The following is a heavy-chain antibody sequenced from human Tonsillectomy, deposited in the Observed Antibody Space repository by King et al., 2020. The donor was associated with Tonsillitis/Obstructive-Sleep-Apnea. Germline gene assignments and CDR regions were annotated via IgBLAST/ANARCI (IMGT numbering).Heavy chain of an antibody. J-gene: IGHJ3*02. D-gene: IGHD6-19*01. V-gene: IGHV3-15*01. CDR3: TTDGQQWLGDGAFDI. Sequence: VQLVESGGGLVKPGGSLRLSCAASGFSFSKAWMTWVRQAPGKGVEWVGRIKSKTDGGATDYTAPVKGKLTISRNDSKNTLYLQMNSLKTEDTAVYYCTTDGQQWLGDGAFDIWGQGTMVTVSS. CDR2: IKSKTDGGAT. CDR1: GFSFSKAW.